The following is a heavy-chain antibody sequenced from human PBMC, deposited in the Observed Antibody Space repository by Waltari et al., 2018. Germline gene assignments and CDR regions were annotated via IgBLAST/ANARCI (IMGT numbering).Heavy chain of an antibody. CDR3: AKASSPAIVVVPAAS. Sequence: EVQLVESGGGLVQPGRSLRLSCAASGFTFDDYAVHWVRQPPGKGLEWVSGISWNSGSIGYADSVKGRFTISRDNAKNSLYLQMNSLRAEDTALYYCAKASSPAIVVVPAASWGQGTLVTVSS. CDR2: ISWNSGSI. D-gene: IGHD2-2*01. CDR1: GFTFDDYA. V-gene: IGHV3-9*01. J-gene: IGHJ4*02.